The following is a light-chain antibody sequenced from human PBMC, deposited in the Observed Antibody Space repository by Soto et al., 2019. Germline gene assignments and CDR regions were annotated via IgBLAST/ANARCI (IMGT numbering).Light chain of an antibody. CDR3: QLYGSSFT. V-gene: IGKV3-20*01. CDR2: NVY. Sequence: EIVLTQSPGTLSLSPGERATLSCRASQNVGNYLAWYQQKPGQAPRLLINNVYRRATGVPYRFSGSGSGTDFTLTISSLEPEDFAVYYCQLYGSSFTFGGGTKVEIK. CDR1: QNVGNY. J-gene: IGKJ4*01.